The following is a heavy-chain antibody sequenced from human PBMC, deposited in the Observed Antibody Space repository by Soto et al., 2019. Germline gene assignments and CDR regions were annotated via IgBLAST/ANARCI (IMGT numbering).Heavy chain of an antibody. CDR1: GYTFTGYY. V-gene: IGHV1-2*02. CDR3: ARERSQAISDGMDV. CDR2: INPETGGT. D-gene: IGHD3-9*01. Sequence: ASVKVSCKASGYTFTGYYVHWVREAPGQGLEWMGWINPETGGTSYAQKFQGRVTLSRDTSINTAYLEVSRLRFDDAAVYFCARERSQAISDGMDVWGQGTTVTVSS. J-gene: IGHJ6*02.